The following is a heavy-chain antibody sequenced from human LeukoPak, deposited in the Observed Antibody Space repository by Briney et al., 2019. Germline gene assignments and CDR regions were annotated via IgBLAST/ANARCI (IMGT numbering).Heavy chain of an antibody. Sequence: PSETLSLTCAVSDDSFSSHYWTWTRQPPGKGLERIGYISYIGRTNYNPSLKSRVTISIDTSKNQFSLKLTSVTAADTAVYYCARDLVTVTKGFDIWGQGTMVSVSS. J-gene: IGHJ3*02. CDR3: ARDLVTVTKGFDI. D-gene: IGHD4-17*01. V-gene: IGHV4-59*11. CDR2: ISYIGRT. CDR1: DDSFSSHY.